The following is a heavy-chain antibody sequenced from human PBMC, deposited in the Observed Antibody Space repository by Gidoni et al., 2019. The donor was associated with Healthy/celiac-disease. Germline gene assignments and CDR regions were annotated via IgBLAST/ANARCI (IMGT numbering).Heavy chain of an antibody. CDR1: VFTFSSYA. CDR3: VKVVGGAFDI. D-gene: IGHD2-15*01. V-gene: IGHV3-64D*08. CDR2: SSRNGGST. J-gene: IGHJ3*02. Sequence: EVQLVESGGGLVQPGGSLRLSCSASVFTFSSYAIHWVRQAPGKGLEYVSASSRNGGSTYYADSVKGRFTISIDNYKNTLYLQMSSLRAEDTAVYYCVKVVGGAFDIWGQGTMVTVSS.